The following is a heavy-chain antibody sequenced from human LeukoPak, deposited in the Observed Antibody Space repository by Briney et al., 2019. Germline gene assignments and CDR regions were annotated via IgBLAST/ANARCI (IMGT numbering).Heavy chain of an antibody. J-gene: IGHJ4*02. D-gene: IGHD6-6*01. V-gene: IGHV3-21*01. CDR3: ARCSGVFGSSGY. CDR2: ISSGTGSYI. Sequence: SGLTFSSYSMNWVRQAPGKGLEWVSTISSGTGSYIYYADSVRGRFTISRDNAKNSLYLQMNSLRAEDTAVYYCARCSGVFGSSGYWGQGTLVTVSS. CDR1: GLTFSSYS.